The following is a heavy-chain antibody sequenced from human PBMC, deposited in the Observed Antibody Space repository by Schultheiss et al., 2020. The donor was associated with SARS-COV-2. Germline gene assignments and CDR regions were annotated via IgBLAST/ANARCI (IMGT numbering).Heavy chain of an antibody. CDR1: GGTFSSYA. D-gene: IGHD6-13*01. Sequence: ASVKVSCKASGGTFSSYAISWVRQAPGQGLEWMGWINPNSGGTNYAQKFQGRVTMTRDTSISTAYMELSRLRSDDTAVYYCARGPLGIAAAGTSHYWGQGTLVTVSS. J-gene: IGHJ4*02. CDR2: INPNSGGT. CDR3: ARGPLGIAAAGTSHY. V-gene: IGHV1-2*02.